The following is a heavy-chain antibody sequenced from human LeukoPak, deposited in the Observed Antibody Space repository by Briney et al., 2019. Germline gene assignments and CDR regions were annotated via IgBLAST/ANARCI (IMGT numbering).Heavy chain of an antibody. CDR2: ISWNSGSI. CDR3: AKDGRWRLSADYFDY. D-gene: IGHD4-23*01. V-gene: IGHV3-9*01. J-gene: IGHJ4*02. CDR1: GFTFDDYA. Sequence: RSLRLSCAASGFTFDDYAMHWVRQAPGKGLEWVSGISWNSGSIGYADSVKGRFTISRDNAKNSLYLQMNSLRAEDTALYYCAKDGRWRLSADYFDYWGQGTLVTVSS.